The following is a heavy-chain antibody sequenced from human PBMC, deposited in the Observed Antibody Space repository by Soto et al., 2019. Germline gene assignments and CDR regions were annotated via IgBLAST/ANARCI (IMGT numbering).Heavy chain of an antibody. CDR2: INAGNGNT. J-gene: IGHJ5*02. CDR3: ARTDIVVVVAATPLGPLMFDP. Sequence: ASVKVSCKASGYTFTSYAMHWVRQAPGQRLEWMGWINAGNGNTKYSQKFQGRVTITRDTSASTAYMELSSLRSEDTAVYYCARTDIVVVVAATPLGPLMFDPWGQGTLVTVSS. V-gene: IGHV1-3*01. CDR1: GYTFTSYA. D-gene: IGHD2-15*01.